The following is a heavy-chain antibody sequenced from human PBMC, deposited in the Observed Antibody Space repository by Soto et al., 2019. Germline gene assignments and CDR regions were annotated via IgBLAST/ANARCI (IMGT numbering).Heavy chain of an antibody. D-gene: IGHD3-22*01. CDR2: ISGSGGST. CDR1: GFTFSSYA. J-gene: IGHJ4*02. Sequence: GGSLRLSCAASGFTFSSYAMSWVRQAPGKGLEWVSAISGSGGSTYYADSVKGRFTISRDNSKNTLYLQMNSLRAEDTAVYYCAKGEYYYDSSGYYPDYWGQGTLVTVSS. CDR3: AKGEYYYDSSGYYPDY. V-gene: IGHV3-23*01.